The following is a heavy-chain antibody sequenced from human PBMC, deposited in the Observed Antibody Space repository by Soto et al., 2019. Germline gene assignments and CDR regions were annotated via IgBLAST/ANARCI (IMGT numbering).Heavy chain of an antibody. V-gene: IGHV1-69*01. CDR1: GGTFSSYA. CDR2: IIPIFGTA. D-gene: IGHD2-15*01. J-gene: IGHJ5*02. CDR3: ARGGPYCSGGSCYPLGTGFDH. Sequence: QVQLVQSGAEVKKPGSSVKVSCKASGGTFSSYAISWVRQAPGQGLEWMGGIIPIFGTANYAQKFQGRVTITADESTIPAYMELSSLRSEDTAVYYCARGGPYCSGGSCYPLGTGFDHWGQGTLVTVSS.